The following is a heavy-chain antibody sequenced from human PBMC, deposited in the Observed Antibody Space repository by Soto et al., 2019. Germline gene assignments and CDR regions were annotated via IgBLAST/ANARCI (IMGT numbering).Heavy chain of an antibody. Sequence: SETLSLTCTVSGGSIVISDFYWGWIRQPPGKGLEWIGSIYHSGSTYYNPSLKSRVTISVDTSKNQFSLKLSSVTAADTAVLYCAKHLVRGNQYDYWGQGTLVTVSS. CDR3: AKHLVRGNQYDY. D-gene: IGHD3-10*01. V-gene: IGHV4-39*01. J-gene: IGHJ4*02. CDR1: GGSIVISDFY. CDR2: IYHSGST.